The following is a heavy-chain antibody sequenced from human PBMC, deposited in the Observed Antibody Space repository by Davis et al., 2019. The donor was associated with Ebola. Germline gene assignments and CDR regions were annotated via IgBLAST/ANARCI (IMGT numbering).Heavy chain of an antibody. CDR2: IYYSGST. CDR3: AREDYGGNPFVY. CDR1: GGSISSYY. Sequence: PSETLSLTCTVSGGSISSYYWNWIRQPPGKGLEWIGYIYYSGSTNYNPSLKSRVTIALDTSKSQFSLKLNSVTAADTAVYYWAREDYGGNPFVYWGQGTLVTVSS. V-gene: IGHV4-59*01. J-gene: IGHJ4*02. D-gene: IGHD4-23*01.